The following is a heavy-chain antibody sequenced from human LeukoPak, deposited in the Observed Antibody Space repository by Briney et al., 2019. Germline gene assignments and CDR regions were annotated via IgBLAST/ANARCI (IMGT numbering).Heavy chain of an antibody. Sequence: SQTLSLTCTVSGGSISSGGYYWSWSRQPPGKGLGWIGYIYHSGSTYYNPSLKSRVTISVDRSKNQFSLKLSSVTAADTAVYYCARAEQAVRAFDIWGQGTMVTVSS. CDR2: IYHSGST. CDR1: GGSISSGGYY. D-gene: IGHD6-19*01. J-gene: IGHJ3*02. CDR3: ARAEQAVRAFDI. V-gene: IGHV4-30-2*01.